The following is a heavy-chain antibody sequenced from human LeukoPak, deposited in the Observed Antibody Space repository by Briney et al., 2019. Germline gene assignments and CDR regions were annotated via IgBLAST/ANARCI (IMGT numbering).Heavy chain of an antibody. J-gene: IGHJ4*02. CDR3: ARLPSGNYPGYFDY. V-gene: IGHV4-39*02. CDR2: IYYSGST. CDR1: DGSISTQYY. Sequence: PSETLSLTCTVSDGSISTQYYWGWIRQPPGKGLEWIGHIYYSGSTYYRPSLKSRVTISVDTSKNHFSLKLNSMTATDTAVYYCARLPSGNYPGYFDYWGQGTLVTVSS. D-gene: IGHD1-26*01.